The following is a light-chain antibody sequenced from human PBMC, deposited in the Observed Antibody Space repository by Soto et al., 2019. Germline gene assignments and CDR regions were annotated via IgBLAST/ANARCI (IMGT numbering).Light chain of an antibody. V-gene: IGKV1-39*01. CDR3: QQCYITPWT. CDR2: AAS. Sequence: DIQMTQSPSSLSASVGDRVTITCRASQSIYNYLNWFQQKPGKAPNLLIYAASSLQSGLPSRISGSGSGTDVTLTISSLQPEDFAPYYWQQCYITPWTVGQRTTVEIK. J-gene: IGKJ1*01. CDR1: QSIYNY.